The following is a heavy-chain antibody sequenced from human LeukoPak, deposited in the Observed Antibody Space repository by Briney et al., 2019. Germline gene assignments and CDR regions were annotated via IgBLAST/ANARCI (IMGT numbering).Heavy chain of an antibody. CDR1: GLTFSRSW. CDR3: ATLDGGATFDY. V-gene: IGHV3-7*01. Sequence: GGSLRLSCAASGLTFSRSWMSWVRRAPGKGLEWVAYISPDGSGKYYVDSVKGRFTISRDNAKNSLYLQMNSLRAEDTAVFYCATLDGGATFDYWGQGTLVTVSS. D-gene: IGHD3-16*01. J-gene: IGHJ4*02. CDR2: ISPDGSGK.